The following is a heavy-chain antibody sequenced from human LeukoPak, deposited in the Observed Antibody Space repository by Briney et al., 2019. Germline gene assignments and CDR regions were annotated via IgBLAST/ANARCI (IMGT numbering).Heavy chain of an antibody. Sequence: ASVKVSCKASGYTFTSYYMHWVRQAPGQGLEWMGIINPSGGSTSYAQKFQGRVTMTTDTSTSTAYMELRSLRSDDTAVYYCASPSGISRAFDIWGQGTMVTVSS. CDR1: GYTFTSYY. D-gene: IGHD3-10*01. J-gene: IGHJ3*02. V-gene: IGHV1-46*01. CDR3: ASPSGISRAFDI. CDR2: INPSGGST.